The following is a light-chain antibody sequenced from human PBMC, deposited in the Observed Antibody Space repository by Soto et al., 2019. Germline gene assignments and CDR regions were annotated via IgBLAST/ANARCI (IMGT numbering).Light chain of an antibody. CDR1: SSDVGAYNY. CDR3: TSYTSRSALYV. V-gene: IGLV2-14*01. Sequence: QSVLTQPASVPGSPGQSITISCTGTSSDVGAYNYVSWYQHNAGKAPKLMIYEVRKRPSGVSNRFSGSKSGNTASLTISGLQPEDEADYYCTSYTSRSALYVFGTGTKLTVL. CDR2: EVR. J-gene: IGLJ1*01.